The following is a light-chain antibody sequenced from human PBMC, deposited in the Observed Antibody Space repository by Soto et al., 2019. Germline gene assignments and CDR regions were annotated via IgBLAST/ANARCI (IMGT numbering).Light chain of an antibody. CDR3: QQYNVGFT. CDR1: QSVSSN. Sequence: EIVMTQSPATLSVSPGERATLSCRASQSVSSNLAWYQQKPGQAPRLLIYGASTRATGIPARFSGSGSGTEFTLTISSLQSEDFAVYYCQQYNVGFTFGPGTKVDI. J-gene: IGKJ3*01. V-gene: IGKV3-15*01. CDR2: GAS.